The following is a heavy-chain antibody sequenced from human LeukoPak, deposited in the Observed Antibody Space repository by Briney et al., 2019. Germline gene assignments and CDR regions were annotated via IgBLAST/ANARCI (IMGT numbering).Heavy chain of an antibody. CDR1: GFTFSDYY. J-gene: IGHJ6*02. V-gene: IGHV3-11*01. CDR2: ISSSGSTI. Sequence: GGSLRLSCAASGFTFSDYYMSWIRQAPGKGLEWVSYISSSGSTIYYADSVKGRFTISRDNAKNSLYLQMNSLRAEDTAVYYCARGRLLPYYYYYYGMDVWGQGTTVTVSS. D-gene: IGHD2-21*02. CDR3: ARGRLLPYYYYYYGMDV.